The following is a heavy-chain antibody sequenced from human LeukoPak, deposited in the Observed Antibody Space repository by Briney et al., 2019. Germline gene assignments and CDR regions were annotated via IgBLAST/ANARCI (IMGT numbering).Heavy chain of an antibody. CDR2: IGGRDDRT. CDR1: GFIFNKYG. J-gene: IGHJ4*02. CDR3: AKDPNPFYDFWSGYK. V-gene: IGHV3-23*01. Sequence: GGSLRLSCAASGFIFNKYGMHWVRQAPGKGLEWVSIIGGRDDRTYYADSVKGRFTISRDNSKNTLYLQMNSLRGEDTAVYYCAKDPNPFYDFWSGYKWGQGTLVTVSS. D-gene: IGHD3-3*01.